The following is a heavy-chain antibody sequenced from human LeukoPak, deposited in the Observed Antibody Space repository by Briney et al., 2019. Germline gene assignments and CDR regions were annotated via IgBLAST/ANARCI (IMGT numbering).Heavy chain of an antibody. CDR3: SREGGPFCPFGY. CDR2: TSLAGQT. D-gene: IGHD1-26*01. Sequence: PSRTLSLTCGVSGGSISGTNWWSWVRQPPGQGLEWIGETSLAGQTNFNPSLNGRVTRSLDKCSNKLYLHLTSVTAADTATYFCSREGGPFCPFGYWGQGTLVIVSS. J-gene: IGHJ4*02. CDR1: GGSISGTNW. V-gene: IGHV4-4*02.